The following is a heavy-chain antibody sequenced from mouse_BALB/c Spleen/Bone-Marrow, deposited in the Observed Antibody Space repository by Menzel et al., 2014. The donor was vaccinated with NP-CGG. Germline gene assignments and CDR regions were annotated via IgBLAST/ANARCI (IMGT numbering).Heavy chain of an antibody. D-gene: IGHD1-1*01. CDR3: ARSYYGRAMDY. V-gene: IGHV1S41*01. CDR2: IAPGSGST. CDR1: GYTFTSYW. J-gene: IGHJ4*01. Sequence: DLVKPGASVKLSCKASGYTFTSYWINWIKQRPGQGLEWIGRIAPGSGSTYYDEMFKGKATLTVDTSSSTAYIQRSGLTSEDSAVYVCARSYYGRAMDYWGQGTSVTVSS.